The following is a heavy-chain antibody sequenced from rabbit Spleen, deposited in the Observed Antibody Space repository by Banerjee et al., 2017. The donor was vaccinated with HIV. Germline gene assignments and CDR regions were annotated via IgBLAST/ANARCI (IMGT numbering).Heavy chain of an antibody. CDR2: INAVTGKA. D-gene: IGHD8-1*01. J-gene: IGHJ6*01. V-gene: IGHV1S45*01. Sequence: QEQLVESGGDLVKPGASLTLTCTASGVSFSSSDYMCWVRQAPGKGLEWIACINAVTGKAVYASWAKGRFTFSKTSSTTVTLQMTSLTAADTATYFCARDSGTSFSSYGMDLWGQGTLVTVS. CDR3: ARDSGTSFSSYGMDL. CDR1: GVSFSSSDY.